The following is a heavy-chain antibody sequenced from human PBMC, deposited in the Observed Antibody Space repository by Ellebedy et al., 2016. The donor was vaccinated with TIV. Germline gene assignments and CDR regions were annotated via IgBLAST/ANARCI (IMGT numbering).Heavy chain of an antibody. CDR2: ISSSSSYI. V-gene: IGHV3-21*01. CDR3: ARDRVEDSSSWYSRAFDI. J-gene: IGHJ3*02. D-gene: IGHD6-13*01. CDR1: GFTFSSYS. Sequence: GESLKISCAASGFTFSSYSMNWVRQAPGKGLEWVSSISSSSSYIYYADSVKGRFTISRDNAKNSLYLQMNSLRAEDTAVYYCARDRVEDSSSWYSRAFDIWGQGTMVTVSS.